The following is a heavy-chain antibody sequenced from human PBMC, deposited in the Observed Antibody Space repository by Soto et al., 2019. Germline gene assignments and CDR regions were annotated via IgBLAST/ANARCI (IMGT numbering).Heavy chain of an antibody. J-gene: IGHJ6*02. CDR1: GFTFSSYS. CDR3: ARSRGYCSGGSCYFYGMDV. D-gene: IGHD2-15*01. V-gene: IGHV3-48*02. CDR2: ISSSSTI. Sequence: PGGSLRLSCAASGFTFSSYSMNWVRQAPGKGLEWVSYISSSSTIYYADSVKGRFTISRDNAKNSLYLQMNSLRDEDTAVYYCARSRGYCSGGSCYFYGMDVWGQGTTVTVSS.